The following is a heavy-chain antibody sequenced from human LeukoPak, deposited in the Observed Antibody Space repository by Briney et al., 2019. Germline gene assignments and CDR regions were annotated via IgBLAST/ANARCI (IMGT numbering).Heavy chain of an antibody. V-gene: IGHV3-23*01. CDR1: GFTFSSYA. CDR3: AKAGGSWLLKRGFDY. J-gene: IGHJ4*02. D-gene: IGHD6-13*01. Sequence: GGSLRLPCAASGFTFSSYAMSWVRQAPGKGLEWVSAISGSGGSTYYADSVKGRFTISRDNSKNTLYLQMNSLRAEDTAVYYCAKAGGSWLLKRGFDYWGQGTLVTVSS. CDR2: ISGSGGST.